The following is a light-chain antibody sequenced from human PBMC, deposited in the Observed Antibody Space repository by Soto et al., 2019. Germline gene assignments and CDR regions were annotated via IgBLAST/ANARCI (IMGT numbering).Light chain of an antibody. CDR3: ISYTSSSTLV. CDR1: SSDVGGYNY. CDR2: GVN. V-gene: IGLV2-14*03. Sequence: QSALTQPASVSGSPGQSITISCTGTSSDVGGYNYVSWYQHQPGKAPKLMFYGVNNRPSGVSNRFSASKSGNTASLTISGLQPEDEADYYCISYTSSSTLVFGGGTKVTVL. J-gene: IGLJ2*01.